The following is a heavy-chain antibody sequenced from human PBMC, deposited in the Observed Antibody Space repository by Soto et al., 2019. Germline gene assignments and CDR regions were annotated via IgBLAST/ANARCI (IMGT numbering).Heavy chain of an antibody. CDR3: ARDRTDSGYYTNWLDP. CDR2: IIPIFGTT. CDR1: GGTFSSYA. J-gene: IGHJ5*02. Sequence: SVKVSCKASGGTFSSYAITWVRQAPGQGLEWVGRIIPIFGTTNYAQNLQGRVTISADKSTLTSYMELHSLTSDDTALYYCARDRTDSGYYTNWLDPWGQGTQVTVSS. V-gene: IGHV1-69*06. D-gene: IGHD3-22*01.